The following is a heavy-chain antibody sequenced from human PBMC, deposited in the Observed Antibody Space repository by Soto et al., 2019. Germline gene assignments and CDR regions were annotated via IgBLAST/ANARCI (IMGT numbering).Heavy chain of an antibody. CDR3: ARPGNYGSGSYLYYFDY. CDR1: GGSISSGDYY. D-gene: IGHD3-10*01. J-gene: IGHJ4*02. CDR2: IYYSGST. Sequence: SETLSLTCTVSGGSISSGDYYWSWIRQPPGKGLEWIGSIYYSGSTYYNPSLKSRVTISVDTSKNQFSLKLSSVTAADTAVYYCARPGNYGSGSYLYYFDYWGQGTLVTVSS. V-gene: IGHV4-39*01.